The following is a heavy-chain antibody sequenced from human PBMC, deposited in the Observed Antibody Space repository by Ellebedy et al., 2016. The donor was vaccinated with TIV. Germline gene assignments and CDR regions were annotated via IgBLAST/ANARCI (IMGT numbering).Heavy chain of an antibody. CDR3: AREGYYDFWSGSTVVDY. V-gene: IGHV3-53*01. D-gene: IGHD3-3*01. CDR2: IYSGGST. CDR1: GFTVSSNY. J-gene: IGHJ4*02. Sequence: GESLKISXAASGFTVSSNYMSWVRQAPGKGLEWVSVIYSGGSTYYADSVKGRFTISRDNSKNTLYLQMNSLRAEDTAVYYCAREGYYDFWSGSTVVDYWGQGTLVTVSS.